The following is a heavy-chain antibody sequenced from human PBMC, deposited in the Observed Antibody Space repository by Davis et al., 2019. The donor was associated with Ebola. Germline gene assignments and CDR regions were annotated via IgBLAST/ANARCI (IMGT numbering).Heavy chain of an antibody. J-gene: IGHJ6*02. CDR3: ARGSLSSRKDYYGMDV. V-gene: IGHV3-48*02. CDR2: ISSSSSTI. Sequence: ESLKISCAASGFTFSSYSMNWVRQAPGKGLEWVSYISSSSSTIYYADSVKGRFTISRDNAKNSLYLQMNSLRDEDTAVYYCARGSLSSRKDYYGMDVWGQGTTVTVSS. D-gene: IGHD6-13*01. CDR1: GFTFSSYS.